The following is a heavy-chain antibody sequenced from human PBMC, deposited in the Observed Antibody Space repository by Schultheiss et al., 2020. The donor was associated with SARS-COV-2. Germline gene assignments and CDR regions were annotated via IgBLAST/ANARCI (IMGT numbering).Heavy chain of an antibody. J-gene: IGHJ5*02. Sequence: SETLSLTCAVYGGSFSGYYWSWIRQPPGKGLEWIGYINNSGRTNYTPSLKSRVTISVDTSKNQFSLKVNSVTAADTAVYYCARGTYGSAPPDAWGQGTLVTVSS. V-gene: IGHV4-59*01. D-gene: IGHD3-10*01. CDR3: ARGTYGSAPPDA. CDR2: INNSGRT. CDR1: GGSFSGYY.